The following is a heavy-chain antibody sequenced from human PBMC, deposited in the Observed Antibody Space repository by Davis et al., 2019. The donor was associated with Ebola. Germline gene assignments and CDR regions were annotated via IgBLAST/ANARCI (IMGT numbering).Heavy chain of an antibody. CDR2: INAGNDDT. Sequence: ASVKVSCKSSGYLFTNYAMHWVRQAPGQSLEWLGWINAGNDDTKYSESFQGRLTITRDTSASTVYMELNRLKSEDTAVYYCARAPYGGRQYNWFDPWGQGTLVTVSA. J-gene: IGHJ5*02. V-gene: IGHV1-3*01. CDR1: GYLFTNYA. D-gene: IGHD4-23*01. CDR3: ARAPYGGRQYNWFDP.